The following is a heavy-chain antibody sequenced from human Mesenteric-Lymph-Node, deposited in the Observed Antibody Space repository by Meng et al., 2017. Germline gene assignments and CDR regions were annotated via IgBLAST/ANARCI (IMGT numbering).Heavy chain of an antibody. CDR1: GGSISSSYYY. V-gene: IGHV4-39*07. D-gene: IGHD4-17*01. CDR3: AAVTTVTSGQGGGGY. Sequence: SETLSLTCTVSGGSISSSYYYWSWIRQPPGKGLEWIGSIDYSAITYYNPSLKSRVTLLLDASKNQFSLKLTSVTAADTAFYYCAAVTTVTSGQGGGGYWGQGTLVTVSS. CDR2: IDYSAIT. J-gene: IGHJ4*02.